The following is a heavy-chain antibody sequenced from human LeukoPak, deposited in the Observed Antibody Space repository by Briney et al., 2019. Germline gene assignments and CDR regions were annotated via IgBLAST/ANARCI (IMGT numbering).Heavy chain of an antibody. Sequence: GGSLRLSCAASGFTFSIYGMHWVRQAPGKGLEWVAVISYDESNKYYADSVKGRFTISRDNSKNTLYLQMNSLRAEDTAVYYYAKDLRYSSGWYKPYYYYGMDVWGQGTTVTVSS. D-gene: IGHD6-19*01. V-gene: IGHV3-30*18. CDR3: AKDLRYSSGWYKPYYYYGMDV. J-gene: IGHJ6*02. CDR1: GFTFSIYG. CDR2: ISYDESNK.